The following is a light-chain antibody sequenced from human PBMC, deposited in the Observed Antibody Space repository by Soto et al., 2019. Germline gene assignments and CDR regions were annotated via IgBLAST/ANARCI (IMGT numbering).Light chain of an antibody. CDR2: GAS. CDR3: QQYGSSPG. J-gene: IGKJ5*01. CDR1: QSVSSSY. Sequence: EIVLTQSPGTLSLSTGERATLSCRASQSVSSSYLAWYQQKPGQAPRLLIYGASSRATGIPDRFSGSGSGTDFTLTISRLEPEDFAVYYCQQYGSSPGFGQGTRLEI. V-gene: IGKV3-20*01.